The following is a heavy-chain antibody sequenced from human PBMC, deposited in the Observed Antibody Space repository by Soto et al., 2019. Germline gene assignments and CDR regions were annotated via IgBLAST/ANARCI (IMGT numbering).Heavy chain of an antibody. CDR1: GGTFRNHG. Sequence: QVQLVQSGAEVKKPGSSVRVSCKASGGTFRNHGISWVRQAPGQGLEWVGGIIPIFGRAKYAQRFQGRVTITADEATNTAYLERSSLRSEDTAVYYCAREGTLFDSNSCYFPYWGQGTLVTVPS. CDR2: IIPIFGRA. J-gene: IGHJ4*02. CDR3: AREGTLFDSNSCYFPY. V-gene: IGHV1-69*01. D-gene: IGHD2-15*01.